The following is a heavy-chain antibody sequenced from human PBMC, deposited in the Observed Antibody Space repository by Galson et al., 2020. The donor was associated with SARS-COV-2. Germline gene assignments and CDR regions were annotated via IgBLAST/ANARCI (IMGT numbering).Heavy chain of an antibody. CDR2: XXSTGST. D-gene: IGHD3-22*01. Sequence: SETLSLTCTVSGGSXXXXSYXXXXXXXXXXKXXXXXXXXXSTGSTNYNPSRKSRVTISVDTSKNQFSLRLSSVTAADTAVYYCARSHDSSGNALDIWGQGTMVTVSS. V-gene: IGHV4-61*02. CDR3: ARSHDSSGNALDI. CDR1: GGSXXXXSYX. J-gene: IGHJ3*02.